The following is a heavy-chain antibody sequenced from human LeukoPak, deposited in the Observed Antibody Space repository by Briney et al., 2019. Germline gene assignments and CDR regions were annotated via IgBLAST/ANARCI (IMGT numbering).Heavy chain of an antibody. CDR2: ISYDGSNK. CDR1: GFTFSNYA. V-gene: IGHV3-30*18. J-gene: IGHJ4*02. D-gene: IGHD3-10*01. Sequence: GGSLRLSCAASGFTFSNYAMSWFRQAPGKGLEWVAVISYDGSNKYYADSVKGRFTISRDNSKNTLYLQMNSLRADDTAVYYCAKDLWDYYGSGSTFDFWGQGTLVTVSS. CDR3: AKDLWDYYGSGSTFDF.